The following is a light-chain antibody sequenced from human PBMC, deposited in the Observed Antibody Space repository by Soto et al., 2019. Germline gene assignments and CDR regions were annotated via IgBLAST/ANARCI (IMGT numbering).Light chain of an antibody. CDR2: EVS. J-gene: IGLJ1*01. CDR3: SSYTSSSTLV. CDR1: SSDVGGYNY. Sequence: QSALTQPASVSGSPGQSITISCTGTSSDVGGYNYVSWYQQHPGKAPKLMIYEVSNRPSGVSNRFPGSKSGNTASLTISGLQAEDDAHYYCSSYTSSSTLVFGTGTKLTVL. V-gene: IGLV2-14*01.